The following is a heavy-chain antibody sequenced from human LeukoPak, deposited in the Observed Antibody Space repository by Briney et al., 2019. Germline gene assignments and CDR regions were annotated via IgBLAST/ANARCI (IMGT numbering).Heavy chain of an antibody. V-gene: IGHV1-69*13. CDR3: ARSLDSSGYYYLHFDY. CDR1: GGTFSSYA. CDR2: IIPIFGTA. D-gene: IGHD3-22*01. Sequence: SVKVSCKASGGTFSSYAISWVRQAPGQGLEWMGGIIPIFGTANYAQKFQGGVTITADESTSTAYMELSSLRSEDTAVYYCARSLDSSGYYYLHFDYWGQGTLVTVSS. J-gene: IGHJ4*02.